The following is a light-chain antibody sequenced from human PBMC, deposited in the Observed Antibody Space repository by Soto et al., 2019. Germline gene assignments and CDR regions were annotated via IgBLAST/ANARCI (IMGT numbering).Light chain of an antibody. CDR2: EVT. CDR3: TSYTLDSPKWA. CDR1: SRDVGGYKF. J-gene: IGLJ2*01. Sequence: QSVLTQPACVSGSPGQSITISCTGTSRDVGGYKFVSWLQQHPGKAPKLLIYEVTNRPSGVSDRFAGSRSGNTAFLTISGLQDEDEADYYCTSYTLDSPKWAFGGGTKVTVL. V-gene: IGLV2-14*01.